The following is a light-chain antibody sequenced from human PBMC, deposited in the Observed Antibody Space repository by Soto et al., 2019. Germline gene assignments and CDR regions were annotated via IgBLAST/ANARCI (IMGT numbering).Light chain of an antibody. CDR2: AAS. V-gene: IGKV1-39*01. CDR1: QSISSY. Sequence: DIQMTQSPSSLSASVGDRVTITCRASQSISSYLNWYQQKPGKAPKLLIYAASSLQSGVPSRFSGSESGTDFTLTISSLQPEDFATYYCQQSYSTPFTFGEGTTVEIK. CDR3: QQSYSTPFT. J-gene: IGKJ4*01.